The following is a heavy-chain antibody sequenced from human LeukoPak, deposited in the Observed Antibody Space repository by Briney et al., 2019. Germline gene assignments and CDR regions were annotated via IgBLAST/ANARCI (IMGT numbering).Heavy chain of an antibody. J-gene: IGHJ3*02. V-gene: IGHV3-48*01. CDR2: ISSSSNTK. CDR1: GFTFSSYS. D-gene: IGHD2-15*01. Sequence: GGSLRLSCAASGFTFSSYSMSWVRQAPGKGLEWVSFISSSSNTKYNADSVKGRFTISRDNAKNSLNLQMNSLRAEDTAVYYCAVVAANPNRRPFDIWGQGTMVTVSS. CDR3: AVVAANPNRRPFDI.